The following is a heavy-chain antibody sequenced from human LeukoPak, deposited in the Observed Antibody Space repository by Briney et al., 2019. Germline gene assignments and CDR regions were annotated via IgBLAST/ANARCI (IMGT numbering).Heavy chain of an antibody. V-gene: IGHV3-30*01. CDR1: VFTFSSYA. D-gene: IGHD5-12*01. CDR3: ARRPHCGYDPYAYYYYYMEV. J-gene: IGHJ6*03. CDR2: ISYDGSNK. Sequence: GGSPRLSCAASVFTFSSYAMHWVRQAPGKGLEWVADISYDGSNKYYADSVKGRFTISRDNSKNTLYLQMNSLIAEDTAVYYCARRPHCGYDPYAYYYYYMEVWGKGTTVTVS.